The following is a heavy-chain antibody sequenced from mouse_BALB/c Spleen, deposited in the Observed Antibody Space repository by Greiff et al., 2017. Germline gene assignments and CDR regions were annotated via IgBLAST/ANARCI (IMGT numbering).Heavy chain of an antibody. CDR2: IDPENGDT. J-gene: IGHJ4*01. V-gene: IGHV14-4*02. D-gene: IGHD2-4*01. CDR3: NALITTADAMDY. Sequence: VQLQQSGAELVRSGASVKLSCTASGFNIKDYYMHWVKQRPEQGLEWIGWIDPENGDTEYAPKFQGKATMTADTSSNTAYLQLSSLTSEDTAVYYCNALITTADAMDYWGQGTSVTVSS. CDR1: GFNIKDYY.